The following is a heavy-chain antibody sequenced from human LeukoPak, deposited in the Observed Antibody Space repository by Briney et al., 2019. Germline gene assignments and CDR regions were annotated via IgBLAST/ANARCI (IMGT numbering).Heavy chain of an antibody. V-gene: IGHV3-23*01. CDR3: VKASSSSPQYNWFDA. D-gene: IGHD6-6*01. CDR2: ISDSGGST. CDR1: GFTFSSYA. Sequence: GGSLRLSCAASGFTFSSYAMSWVRQAPGKGLEWVSSISDSGGSTYYADSVKGRFTISRDNSKNTLYLQMNSLRAEDTALYYCVKASSSSPQYNWFDAWGQGTLVTVSS. J-gene: IGHJ5*02.